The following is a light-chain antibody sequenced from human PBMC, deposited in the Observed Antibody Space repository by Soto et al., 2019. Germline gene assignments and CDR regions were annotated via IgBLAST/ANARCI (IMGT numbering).Light chain of an antibody. J-gene: IGKJ4*01. Sequence: DIQMTQSPSTLSASVGDRVTVTCRASQTVCSWLAWYQQKPGKAPKLLIHGASTLESGVPSRFSGSGYGTEFTLTISSLQPDDFATYYCQQYYSYSPLTFGGGTKVEIK. CDR1: QTVCSW. CDR2: GAS. V-gene: IGKV1-5*01. CDR3: QQYYSYSPLT.